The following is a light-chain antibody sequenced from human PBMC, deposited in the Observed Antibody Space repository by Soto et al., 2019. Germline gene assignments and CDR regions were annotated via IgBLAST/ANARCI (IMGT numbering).Light chain of an antibody. J-gene: IGLJ1*01. CDR1: SSNIGAGYD. Sequence: QSALTQPPSVSGAPGQRVTISCTGSSSNIGAGYDVHWYQQLPGTAPKLLIYGNSNRPSGVPDRFSGSKSGTSASLAITGLQAVDEADYYCQSYDSSLEVFGTGTKVTVL. CDR2: GNS. V-gene: IGLV1-40*01. CDR3: QSYDSSLEV.